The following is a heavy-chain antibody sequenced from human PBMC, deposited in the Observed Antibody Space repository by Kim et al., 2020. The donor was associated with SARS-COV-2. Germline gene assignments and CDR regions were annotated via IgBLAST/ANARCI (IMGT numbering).Heavy chain of an antibody. V-gene: IGHV4-34*01. Sequence: PALKSRVTISVDTSKNLFALKLTSVTAADTAVYYCARGGQRWLPRRYFDYWGQGTLVTVSS. CDR3: ARGGQRWLPRRYFDY. D-gene: IGHD5-12*01. J-gene: IGHJ4*02.